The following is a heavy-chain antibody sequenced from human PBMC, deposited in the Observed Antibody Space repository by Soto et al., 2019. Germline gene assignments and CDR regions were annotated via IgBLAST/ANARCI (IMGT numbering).Heavy chain of an antibody. J-gene: IGHJ6*02. CDR2: IIPIFGTA. CDR3: AITGNEYSSHRGYYGMDV. V-gene: IGHV1-69*13. CDR1: GGTFSSYA. D-gene: IGHD6-6*01. Sequence: SVKVSCKASGGTFSSYAISWVRQAPGQGLEWMGGIIPIFGTANYAQKFQGRVTITADESTSTAYMELSSLRSEDTAVYYCAITGNEYSSHRGYYGMDVWGQGTTVTVSS.